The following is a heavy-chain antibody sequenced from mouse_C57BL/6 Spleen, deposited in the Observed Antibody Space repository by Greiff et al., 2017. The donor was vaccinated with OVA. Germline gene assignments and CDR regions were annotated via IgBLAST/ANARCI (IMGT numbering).Heavy chain of an antibody. J-gene: IGHJ2*01. D-gene: IGHD2-3*01. V-gene: IGHV5-4*01. CDR2: ISDGGSYT. CDR1: GFTFSSYA. Sequence: EVKLMESGGGLVKPGGSLKLSCAASGFTFSSYAMSWVRQTPEKRLEWVATISDGGSYTYYPDNVKGRFTISRDNAKNNLYLQMSHLKSEDTAMYYCAGERDGSDYWGQGTTLTVSS. CDR3: AGERDGSDY.